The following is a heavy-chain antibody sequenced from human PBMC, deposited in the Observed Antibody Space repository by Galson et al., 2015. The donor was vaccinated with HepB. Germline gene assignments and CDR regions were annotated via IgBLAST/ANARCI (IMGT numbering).Heavy chain of an antibody. V-gene: IGHV1-2*02. D-gene: IGHD1-7*01. CDR1: GYTFTGYY. CDR3: ARERPTENWNYQINWFDP. J-gene: IGHJ5*02. Sequence: SVKVSCKASGYTFTGYYMHWVRQAPGQGLEWMGWINPNSGGTNYAQKFQGRVTMTRDTSISTAYMELSRLRSDDTAVYYCARERPTENWNYQINWFDPWGQGTLVTVSS. CDR2: INPNSGGT.